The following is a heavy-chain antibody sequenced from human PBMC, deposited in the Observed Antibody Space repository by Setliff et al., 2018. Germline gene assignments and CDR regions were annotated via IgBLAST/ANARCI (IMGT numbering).Heavy chain of an antibody. CDR1: GFTFSSYS. D-gene: IGHD5-18*01. CDR3: ARAADSYGPPRFYMDV. Sequence: GGSLRLSCAASGFTFSSYSLNWVRQAPGKGLEWVSSISSSSSYIYYADSVQGRFTISRDNAKNSLYLQMNSLRAEDTAVYYCARAADSYGPPRFYMDVWGKGTTVTVS. J-gene: IGHJ6*03. V-gene: IGHV3-21*01. CDR2: ISSSSSYI.